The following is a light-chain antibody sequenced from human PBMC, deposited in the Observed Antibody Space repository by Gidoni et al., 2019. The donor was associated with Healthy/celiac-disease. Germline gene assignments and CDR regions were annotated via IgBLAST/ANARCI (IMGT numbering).Light chain of an antibody. V-gene: IGKV1-33*01. J-gene: IGKJ4*01. CDR3: QQYDNLPT. CDR1: QDISNY. Sequence: DIQMPESPSSMSASVGDRVTITCQASQDISNYLNWYQQKPGKAPKLLIYDASNLATVVPSRFSGSASATDFTFTISSLQPADIATYYCQQYDNLPTFGGXTKVEIK. CDR2: DAS.